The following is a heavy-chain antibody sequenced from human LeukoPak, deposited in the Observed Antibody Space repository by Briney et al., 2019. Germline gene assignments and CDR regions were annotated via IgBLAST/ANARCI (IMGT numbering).Heavy chain of an antibody. CDR1: GFTFSSYA. J-gene: IGHJ4*02. CDR2: ISYDGSNK. Sequence: GGSLRLSCAASGFTFSSYAMHWVRQAPGKGLEWAAVISYDGSNKYYADSVKGRFTISRDNSKNTLYLQMNSLRAEDTAVYYCARAPIAAAGTDYWGQGTLVTVSS. D-gene: IGHD6-13*01. CDR3: ARAPIAAAGTDY. V-gene: IGHV3-30-3*01.